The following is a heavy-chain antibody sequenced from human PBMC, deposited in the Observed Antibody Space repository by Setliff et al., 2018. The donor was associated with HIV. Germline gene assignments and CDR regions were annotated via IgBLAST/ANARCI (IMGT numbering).Heavy chain of an antibody. CDR3: ARDTNYGDNIWAFDM. CDR1: GDSISSSNW. V-gene: IGHV4-4*02. D-gene: IGHD4-17*01. J-gene: IGHJ3*02. CDR2: IHHGGTT. Sequence: SETLSLTCAVSGDSISSSNWWNWVRQPPGKGLEWIGEIHHGGTTNYDPSLKSRLSILLDKSNNQLSLKVTSVTAADTAVYYCARDTNYGDNIWAFDMWGQGTKVTVSS.